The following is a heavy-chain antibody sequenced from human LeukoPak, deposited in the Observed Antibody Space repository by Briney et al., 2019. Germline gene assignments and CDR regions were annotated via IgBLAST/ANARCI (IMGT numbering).Heavy chain of an antibody. D-gene: IGHD2-15*01. V-gene: IGHV5-51*01. CDR1: CYSFSSYL. CDR2: IYPGDSDT. Sequence: GEYLNISCKCSCYSFSSYLIGGGREMAGKGLEWMGIIYPGDSDTRYSPSFQGQVTISADKSISTAYLQWSSLKASDTAMYYCARRSDYHDYWGQGTLVTVSS. CDR3: ARRSDYHDY. J-gene: IGHJ4*02.